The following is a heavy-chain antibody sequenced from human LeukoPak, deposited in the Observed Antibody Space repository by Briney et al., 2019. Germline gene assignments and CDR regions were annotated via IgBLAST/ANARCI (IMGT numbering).Heavy chain of an antibody. CDR2: IYTSGST. CDR3: ARSGGTWIYNY. Sequence: SETLSLTCTVSGGSISSGSYYWSWIRQPAGKGLEWIGRIYTSGSTNYNPSLKSRVTISVDTSKNQFSLKLTSVTAADTAVYYCARSGGTWIYNYWGQGTLVTVSS. D-gene: IGHD1-7*01. J-gene: IGHJ4*02. V-gene: IGHV4-61*02. CDR1: GGSISSGSYY.